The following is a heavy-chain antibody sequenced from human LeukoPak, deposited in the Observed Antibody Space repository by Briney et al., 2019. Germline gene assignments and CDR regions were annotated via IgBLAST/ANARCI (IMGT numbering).Heavy chain of an antibody. CDR3: AREGGRIEIGEFDY. D-gene: IGHD3-10*01. Sequence: PGGSLRLSCAASGFAFTFRTPGMHWVRQAPGKGLEWVAFIQHDDSEKSYADSMKGRCTTSRDNSKKTVYLQINSLSAEDTGVYYCAREGGRIEIGEFDYWGQGTLVTVSS. CDR1: GFAFTFRTPG. V-gene: IGHV3-30*02. J-gene: IGHJ4*02. CDR2: IQHDDSEK.